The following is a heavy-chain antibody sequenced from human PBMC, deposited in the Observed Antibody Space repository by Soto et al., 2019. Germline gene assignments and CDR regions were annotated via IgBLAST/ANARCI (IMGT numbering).Heavy chain of an antibody. Sequence: PGESLKISCKGSGYSFTSYWISWVRQMPGKGLEWMGRIDPSDSYTNYSPSFQGHVTISADKSISTAYLQWSSLKASDTAMYYCAILRYSSSWLDVFDICGQGTMVTGS. J-gene: IGHJ3*02. CDR2: IDPSDSYT. V-gene: IGHV5-10-1*01. CDR1: GYSFTSYW. CDR3: AILRYSSSWLDVFDI. D-gene: IGHD6-13*01.